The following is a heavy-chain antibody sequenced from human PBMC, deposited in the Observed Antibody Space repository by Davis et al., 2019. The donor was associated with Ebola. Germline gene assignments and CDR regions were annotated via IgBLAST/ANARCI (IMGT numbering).Heavy chain of an antibody. D-gene: IGHD1-14*01. CDR3: AWSRDQNHPDAFDI. CDR2: LTGSGAGT. J-gene: IGHJ3*02. Sequence: GESLKISCAASGFTFSSYGMHWVRQAPGKGLEWVSALTGSGAGTYYADSVKGRFTISRDNSKNTLYLQMNSLRAEDTAVYYCAWSRDQNHPDAFDIWGQGTMVTVSS. V-gene: IGHV3-23*01. CDR1: GFTFSSYG.